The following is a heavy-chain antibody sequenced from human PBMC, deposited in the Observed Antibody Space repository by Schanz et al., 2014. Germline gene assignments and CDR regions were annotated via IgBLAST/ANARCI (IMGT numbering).Heavy chain of an antibody. CDR1: GFTFSSYG. CDR3: AKSQGSSFDS. J-gene: IGHJ4*02. CDR2: LSEGGGGT. D-gene: IGHD6-13*01. V-gene: IGHV3-23*04. Sequence: VQLVESGGGVVQPGRSLRLSCAASGFTFSSYGMHWVRQAPGKGLEWVSALSEGGGGTHYADSVRGRFTISSDSSKNTPYLQMSSLRAEDTAVYYCAKSQGSSFDSWGQGTLVTVSS.